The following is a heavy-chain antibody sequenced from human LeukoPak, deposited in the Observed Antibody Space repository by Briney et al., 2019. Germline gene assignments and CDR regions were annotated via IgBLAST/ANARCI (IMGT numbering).Heavy chain of an antibody. Sequence: GGSLRLSCAASGFTFSSYWMSWVRQAPGKGLEWVANIKQDGSEKYYVDSVKGRFTISRDNAKNSLYLQMNSLRAEDTAVYYCARDRSVLLWFGELNLDYWGQGTLVTVSS. CDR1: GFTFSSYW. D-gene: IGHD3-10*01. J-gene: IGHJ4*02. V-gene: IGHV3-7*01. CDR2: IKQDGSEK. CDR3: ARDRSVLLWFGELNLDY.